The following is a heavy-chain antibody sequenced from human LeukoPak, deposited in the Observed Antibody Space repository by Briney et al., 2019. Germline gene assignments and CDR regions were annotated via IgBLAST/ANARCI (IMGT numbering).Heavy chain of an antibody. D-gene: IGHD5-18*01. CDR1: RITFNNYG. CDR2: ISVSGGST. V-gene: IGHV3-23*01. J-gene: IGHJ4*02. CDR3: AKDGTGYSYDY. Sequence: PGGSLRLSCAASRITFNNYGISWVRQAPGKGLEWVSGISVSGGSTFCADSVKGRFTISRDNSKNTLYLQMNSLRAEDTAVYYCAKDGTGYSYDYWGQGTLVTVSS.